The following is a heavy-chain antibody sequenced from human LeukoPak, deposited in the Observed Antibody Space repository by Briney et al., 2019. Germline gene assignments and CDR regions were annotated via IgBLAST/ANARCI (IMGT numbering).Heavy chain of an antibody. Sequence: GRSLRLSRAASGFTFSSYGMHWVRQAPGKGLEWVAVISYDGSNKYYADSVKGRFTISRDNSKNTLYLQMYSLRAVDTAVYYCAKVIFSGGPKSYYYGMDVWGQGTTVTVSS. D-gene: IGHD1-26*01. V-gene: IGHV3-30*18. CDR2: ISYDGSNK. CDR1: GFTFSSYG. J-gene: IGHJ6*02. CDR3: AKVIFSGGPKSYYYGMDV.